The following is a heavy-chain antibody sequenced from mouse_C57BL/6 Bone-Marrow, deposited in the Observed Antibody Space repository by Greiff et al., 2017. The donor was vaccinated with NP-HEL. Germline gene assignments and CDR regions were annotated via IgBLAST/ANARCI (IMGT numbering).Heavy chain of an antibody. J-gene: IGHJ4*01. CDR1: GYTFTSYW. Sequence: QVQLQQPGAELVKPGASVKMSCKASGYTFTSYWITWVKQRPGQGLEWIGDIYPGSGSTNYNEKFKSKATLTVDTSSSTAYMQLSSLTSEDSAVYYCARSIYYDYDAGDWAYYAMDYWGQGTSVTVSS. V-gene: IGHV1-55*01. D-gene: IGHD2-4*01. CDR2: IYPGSGST. CDR3: ARSIYYDYDAGDWAYYAMDY.